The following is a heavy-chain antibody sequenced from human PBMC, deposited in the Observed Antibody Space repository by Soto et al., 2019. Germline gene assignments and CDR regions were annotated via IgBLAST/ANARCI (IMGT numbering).Heavy chain of an antibody. Sequence: EVQLLESGGGLVQPGGPLRLSCAAPGFTFSSYAMTWVRQAPGKGLEWVAAIIGSGDSAYYADSVRGRFTISRDNSKNTLFLQMNSLRADDTAIYYCAKDHYGEDGDYYYYGMDVWGQGTTVSVSS. CDR3: AKDHYGEDGDYYYYGMDV. D-gene: IGHD4-17*01. J-gene: IGHJ6*02. CDR1: GFTFSSYA. CDR2: IIGSGDSA. V-gene: IGHV3-23*01.